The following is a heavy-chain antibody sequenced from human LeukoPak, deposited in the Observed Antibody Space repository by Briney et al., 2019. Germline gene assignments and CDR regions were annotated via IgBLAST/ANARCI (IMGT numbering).Heavy chain of an antibody. CDR2: INPNSGGT. V-gene: IGHV1-2*02. D-gene: IGHD5-18*01. Sequence: ASVKVSCKASGYTFTGYYMYWVRQAPGQGLEWMGWINPNSGGTNYARKFQGSVTMTRDTSIRTAYMELSRLRSDDTAVYYCARDFRSAMVSDWFDPGGEGTLVSVFS. J-gene: IGHJ5*02. CDR1: GYTFTGYY. CDR3: ARDFRSAMVSDWFDP.